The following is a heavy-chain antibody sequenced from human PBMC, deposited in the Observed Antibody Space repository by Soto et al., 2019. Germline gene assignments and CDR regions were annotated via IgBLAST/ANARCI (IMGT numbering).Heavy chain of an antibody. CDR2: IYYSGST. Sequence: QVQLQESGPGLVKPSETLSLTCSVSGGSIGSYYWSWIRQPPGKGLEWTGYIYYSGSTNYNPSLXSXAXIXXDTSKNQFSRKLSSVTAADTAVYYCARGGWRQIDYWGQGPLVPVSP. D-gene: IGHD3-3*01. V-gene: IGHV4-59*08. J-gene: IGHJ4*02. CDR1: GGSIGSYY. CDR3: ARGGWRQIDY.